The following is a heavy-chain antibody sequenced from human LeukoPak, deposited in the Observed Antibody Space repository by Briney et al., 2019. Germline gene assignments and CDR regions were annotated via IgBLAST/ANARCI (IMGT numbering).Heavy chain of an antibody. D-gene: IGHD4-17*01. CDR2: IYSGGNT. CDR1: GITVSSNY. J-gene: IGHJ6*02. V-gene: IGHV3-66*01. Sequence: GGSLRLSCAASGITVSSNYMSWVRQAPGKGLEWVSIIYSGGNTYYTDSVKGRFTISRDYSKNTLYLQMHSLRAEDTAVYYCATRDYGYYYGMDVWGQGTTAIVSS. CDR3: ATRDYGYYYGMDV.